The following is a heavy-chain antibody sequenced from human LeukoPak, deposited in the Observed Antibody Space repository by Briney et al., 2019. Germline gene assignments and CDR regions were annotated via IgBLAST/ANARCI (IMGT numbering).Heavy chain of an antibody. Sequence: PGGSLRLSCAVSGFTVSSNFMSWVRQAPEKGPEWVSVIYTSGITYYADSVRGRFTISRDNSKNTLYLQMDSLTAEDTAVYYCAREDAGGTYSFDYWGQGILVTVSS. D-gene: IGHD1-26*01. V-gene: IGHV3-66*01. CDR1: GFTVSSNF. CDR3: AREDAGGTYSFDY. CDR2: IYTSGIT. J-gene: IGHJ4*02.